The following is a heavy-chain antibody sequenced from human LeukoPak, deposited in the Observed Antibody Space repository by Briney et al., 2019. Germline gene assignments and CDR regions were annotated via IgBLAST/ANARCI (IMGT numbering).Heavy chain of an antibody. CDR3: ASGSRNWNDRSVDY. V-gene: IGHV1-8*01. J-gene: IGHJ4*02. Sequence: GASVKLSCKASGYTFTSYDINWVRQATGQGLEWVGWMNPNSGNTGYAQKFQGRVTMTRNTSISTAYMELSSLRSEDTAVYYCASGSRNWNDRSVDYWGQGTLVTVSS. CDR1: GYTFTSYD. D-gene: IGHD1-1*01. CDR2: MNPNSGNT.